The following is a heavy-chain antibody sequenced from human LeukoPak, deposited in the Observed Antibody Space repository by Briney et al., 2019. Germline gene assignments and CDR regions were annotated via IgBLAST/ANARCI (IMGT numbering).Heavy chain of an antibody. CDR3: ARADWDTAMIDY. V-gene: IGHV1-2*02. D-gene: IGHD5-18*01. Sequence: ASVKVSCKASGYTFTDYYMHGVRQAPGQGLEWMGWINPNSGGTNYAQNFQGRVTMTRDTSISTAYMELNKLRSDDTAVYYRARADWDTAMIDYWGQGTLVTVSS. CDR1: GYTFTDYY. J-gene: IGHJ4*02. CDR2: INPNSGGT.